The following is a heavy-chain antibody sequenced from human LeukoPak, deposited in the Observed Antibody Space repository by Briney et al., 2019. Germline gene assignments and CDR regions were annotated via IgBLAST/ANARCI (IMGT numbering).Heavy chain of an antibody. Sequence: SETLSLTCTVSGDSISTYYWSWIRQPPGKGLEWIGYIYYSGSANYNPSLMSRVTISVDTSKNQFSLKLSSVTAADTAVYYCARSYTNLLFFDFWGQGTLVPVSS. D-gene: IGHD3-16*01. CDR1: GDSISTYY. CDR3: ARSYTNLLFFDF. V-gene: IGHV4-59*01. J-gene: IGHJ4*02. CDR2: IYYSGSA.